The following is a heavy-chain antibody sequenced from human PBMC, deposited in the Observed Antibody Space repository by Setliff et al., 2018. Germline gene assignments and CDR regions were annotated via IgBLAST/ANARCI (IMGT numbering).Heavy chain of an antibody. V-gene: IGHV4-39*01. CDR2: IYHGGDT. Sequence: SETLSLTCTVSGGSISSSTFYSSSPFYWGWIRQPPGKGLEWIGRIYHGGDTYYNASLKSRLTISVDTSKNQFSLKLRSVTAADTAVYYCARTGTYRYFDYWGQGALVTVSS. CDR3: ARTGTYRYFDY. CDR1: GGSISSSTFY. D-gene: IGHD1-1*01. J-gene: IGHJ4*02.